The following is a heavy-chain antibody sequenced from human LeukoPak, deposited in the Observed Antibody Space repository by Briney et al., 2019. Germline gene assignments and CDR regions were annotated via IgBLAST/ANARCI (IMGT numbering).Heavy chain of an antibody. CDR3: ASSLYYYDSSGFNFDY. Sequence: PSETLPLTCAVSGYSISSGYYWGWIRQPPGKGLEWIGSIYHSGSTYYNPSLKSRVTISVDTSKNQFSLKLSSVTAADTAVYYCASSLYYYDSSGFNFDYWGQGALVTVSS. J-gene: IGHJ4*02. D-gene: IGHD3-22*01. CDR1: GYSISSGYY. CDR2: IYHSGST. V-gene: IGHV4-38-2*01.